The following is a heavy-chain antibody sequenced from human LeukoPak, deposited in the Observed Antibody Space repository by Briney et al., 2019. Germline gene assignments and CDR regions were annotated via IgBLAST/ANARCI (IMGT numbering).Heavy chain of an antibody. V-gene: IGHV3-30*18. CDR2: ISYDGSNK. J-gene: IGHJ4*02. Sequence: PGRSLRLSCAASGFTFSSYGMHWVRQAPGKGLEWVAVISYDGSNKFYADSVKGRFTISRDNSKNTLYLQMNSLRAEDTAVYYCAKDLPGGNDYWGQGTLVTVSS. CDR3: AKDLPGGNDY. CDR1: GFTFSSYG. D-gene: IGHD3-16*01.